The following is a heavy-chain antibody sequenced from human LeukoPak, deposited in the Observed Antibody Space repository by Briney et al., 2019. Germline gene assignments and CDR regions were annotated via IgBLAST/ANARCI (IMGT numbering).Heavy chain of an antibody. Sequence: SETLSLTCTVSGGSVSSGNYYWSWIRQPPGKGLEWIGFMSNSGHTDSNASLKSRVTISVDTSKNQFSLKLKYVTAADTAVYYCARVSVAGTGPDYWGQGTLVTVSS. CDR3: ARVSVAGTGPDY. J-gene: IGHJ4*02. D-gene: IGHD6-13*01. V-gene: IGHV4-61*01. CDR1: GGSVSSGNYY. CDR2: MSNSGHT.